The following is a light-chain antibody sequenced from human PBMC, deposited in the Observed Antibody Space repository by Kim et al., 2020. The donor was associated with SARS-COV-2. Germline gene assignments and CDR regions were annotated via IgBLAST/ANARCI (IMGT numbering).Light chain of an antibody. Sequence: EIVLTQSPATLSLSPGERATLSCRASQSISTYLDWYQQKPGQAPRLLITHISSRATGIPARFSGSGSGTDFTLTISSLEPEDVALYYCQQRENWPLTFGGGTKVDIK. CDR3: QQRENWPLT. J-gene: IGKJ4*01. CDR1: QSISTY. CDR2: HIS. V-gene: IGKV3-11*01.